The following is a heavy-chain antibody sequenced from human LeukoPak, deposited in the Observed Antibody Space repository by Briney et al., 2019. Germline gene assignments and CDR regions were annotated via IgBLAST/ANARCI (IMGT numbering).Heavy chain of an antibody. Sequence: PSETLSLTCTVSDGSITSGTYYWSWIRQRPGEGLEWIAYIYYNGGTDYNPSLRSRVTISLDKSQNQFSLKLSSVTAADTAVYYCARTQGFDPWGQGTLVTVSS. CDR3: ARTQGFDP. CDR1: DGSITSGTYY. V-gene: IGHV4-31*03. J-gene: IGHJ5*02. CDR2: IYYNGGT.